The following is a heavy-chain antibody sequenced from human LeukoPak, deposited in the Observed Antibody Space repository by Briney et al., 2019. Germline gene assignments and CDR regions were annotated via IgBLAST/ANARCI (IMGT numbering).Heavy chain of an antibody. Sequence: GGSLRLSCAASGFTFSNCWMHWVRQVPGKGLVWVAHINSDGSTTRCADSVKCRFTISRDNAKNSLYLQMNSLRAEDTAVYYCARDFAYDFWSGYYPTGYYYYYGMDVWGQGTTVTVSS. D-gene: IGHD3-3*01. CDR1: GFTFSNCW. CDR3: ARDFAYDFWSGYYPTGYYYYYGMDV. J-gene: IGHJ6*02. V-gene: IGHV3-74*01. CDR2: INSDGSTT.